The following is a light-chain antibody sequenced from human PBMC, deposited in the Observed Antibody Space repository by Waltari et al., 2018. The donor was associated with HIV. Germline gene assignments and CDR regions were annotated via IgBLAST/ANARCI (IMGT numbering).Light chain of an antibody. CDR2: YKSDSDK. J-gene: IGLJ3*02. V-gene: IGLV5-45*02. Sequence: QAVLTQPSSLSASPGASASLTCTLRSGINVGTYTINWYQQKPGSPPQYLLRYKSDSDKQQGSGVASRCSGSKDASADEGILLICGFQSEDGAGYYCRIWYRGAGVFGGGTKRTVV. CDR3: RIWYRGAGV. CDR1: SGINVGTYT.